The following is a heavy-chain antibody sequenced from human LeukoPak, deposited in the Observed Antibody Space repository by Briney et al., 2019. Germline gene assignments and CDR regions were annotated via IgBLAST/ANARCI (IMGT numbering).Heavy chain of an antibody. CDR3: ARSLSWSGYDI. J-gene: IGHJ4*02. Sequence: GGSLRLSCAASGFTFSSYSMNWVRQAPGKGLEWVSSISRSSSYIYYADSVKGRFTISRDNAKNSLYLQMDSPGAEDTAVYYCARSLSWSGYDIWGQGTVVTVSS. V-gene: IGHV3-21*01. CDR2: ISRSSSYI. D-gene: IGHD3-3*01. CDR1: GFTFSSYS.